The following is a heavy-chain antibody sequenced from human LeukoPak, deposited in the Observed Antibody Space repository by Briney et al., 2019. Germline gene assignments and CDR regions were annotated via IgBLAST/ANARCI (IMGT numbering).Heavy chain of an antibody. Sequence: GGSLRLSCAASGNYWVHWVRQAPGKGLVWVSHINSDGSWTSYADSVKGRFTISKDNAKNTVYLQMNSLRAEDTAVYYCVSFYETYWGRGTMVTVSS. J-gene: IGHJ4*02. CDR3: VSFYETY. CDR2: INSDGSWT. CDR1: GNYW. D-gene: IGHD2/OR15-2a*01. V-gene: IGHV3-74*01.